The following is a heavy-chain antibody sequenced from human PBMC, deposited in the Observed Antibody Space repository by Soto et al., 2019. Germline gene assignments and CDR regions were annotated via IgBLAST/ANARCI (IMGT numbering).Heavy chain of an antibody. Sequence: QITLKEPGPTLVEPTQTLTLTCSFSGFSLASTGVAVGWIRQSPGKPLEWLALTYWDNDYRYNPSLKSRLTLTSDTSKDQVVLTMTNMDPVDTGTYYCAYRSRYTTTYSDYWGQGTLVTVSS. CDR2: TYWDNDY. D-gene: IGHD3-16*02. CDR1: GFSLASTGVA. J-gene: IGHJ4*02. CDR3: AYRSRYTTTYSDY. V-gene: IGHV2-5*02.